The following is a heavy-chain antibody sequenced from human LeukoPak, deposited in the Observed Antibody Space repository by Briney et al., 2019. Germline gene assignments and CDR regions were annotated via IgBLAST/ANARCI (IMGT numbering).Heavy chain of an antibody. D-gene: IGHD3-3*01. V-gene: IGHV3-15*01. CDR2: IKSNTDGGTT. CDR3: TTVLGGDFPPPGY. CDR1: GFTFSNAW. Sequence: PGGSLRLSCATSGFTFSNAWMSWVRQAPGKGLEWVGRIKSNTDGGTTDYAAPVKGRFTISRDDSKNTLYLQMNSLKPEDTAVYFCTTVLGGDFPPPGYGGGGPLVTVSS. J-gene: IGHJ4*02.